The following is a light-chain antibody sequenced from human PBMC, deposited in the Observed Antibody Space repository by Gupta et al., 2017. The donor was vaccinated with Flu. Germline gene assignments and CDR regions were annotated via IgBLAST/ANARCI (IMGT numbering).Light chain of an antibody. CDR2: QDS. J-gene: IGLJ3*02. Sequence: SYELTQPPSVSVSPGQTANIACSGDKLGNKYVCWYRQKPGQSPILVLYQDSKRPSGIPERFSGSNSGSTATLTISGTQAMDEGDYYCHTWDNSVGVFGGGTKLTVL. V-gene: IGLV3-1*01. CDR3: HTWDNSVGV. CDR1: KLGNKY.